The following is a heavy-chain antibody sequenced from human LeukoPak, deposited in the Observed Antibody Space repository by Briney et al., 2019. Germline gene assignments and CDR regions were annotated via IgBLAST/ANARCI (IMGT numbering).Heavy chain of an antibody. CDR3: ASSSYGSGSYYKH. CDR1: GYTFTSYD. J-gene: IGHJ4*02. CDR2: MNPNSGNT. V-gene: IGHV1-8*01. Sequence: ASVKVSCKAPGYTFTSYDINWVRQATGQGLEWMGWMNPNSGNTGYAQKFQGRVTMTRNTSISTAYMELSSLRSEDAAVYYCASSSYGSGSYYKHWGQGTLVTVSS. D-gene: IGHD3-10*01.